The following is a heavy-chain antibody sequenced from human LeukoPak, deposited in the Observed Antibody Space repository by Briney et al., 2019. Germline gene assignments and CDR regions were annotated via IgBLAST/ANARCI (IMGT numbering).Heavy chain of an antibody. CDR3: TRSGRGGAFDI. D-gene: IGHD1-26*01. J-gene: IGHJ3*02. CDR2: IYSDGGRT. V-gene: IGHV3-74*01. Sequence: PGGSLRLSCAASGFTFSSYWMHWVRQAPGKGLVWVSRIYSDGGRTDYADSVKGRFTISGDNAKNTLYLQMNSLRADDTAVYYCTRSGRGGAFDIWGQGTLVTVS. CDR1: GFTFSSYW.